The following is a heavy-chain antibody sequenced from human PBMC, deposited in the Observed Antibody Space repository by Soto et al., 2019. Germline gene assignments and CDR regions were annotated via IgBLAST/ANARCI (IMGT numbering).Heavy chain of an antibody. Sequence: PSETLSLTCSVSGDSVDNSGFYWTWIRQRPGKGLEWLGNIYHTEATFYNPSLKSRLTISLDTSKNQFSLKVNSVTAADTAVYYCARDGGYRDSWTASHFYYRLDVWGQGTMVTVSS. CDR1: GDSVDNSGFY. V-gene: IGHV4-31*03. CDR2: IYHTEAT. J-gene: IGHJ6*02. CDR3: ARDGGYRDSWTASHFYYRLDV. D-gene: IGHD3-3*01.